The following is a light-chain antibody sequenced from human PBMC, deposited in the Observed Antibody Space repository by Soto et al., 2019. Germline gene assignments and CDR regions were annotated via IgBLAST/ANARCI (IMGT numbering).Light chain of an antibody. CDR3: GTWDSSLTAWV. J-gene: IGLJ3*02. CDR1: SSNIGRNY. CDR2: ENN. V-gene: IGLV1-51*02. Sequence: QAVVAQPPSVSAAPGQKVTISCSGSSSNIGRNYVSWYQQLPGSAPKLLIYENNKGPSGIPDRFSGSKSGTSATLGITGLQTGDEADYYCGTWDSSLTAWVFGGGTKVTVL.